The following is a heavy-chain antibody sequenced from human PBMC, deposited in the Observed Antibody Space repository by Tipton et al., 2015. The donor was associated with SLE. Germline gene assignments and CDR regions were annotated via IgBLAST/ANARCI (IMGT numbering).Heavy chain of an antibody. CDR2: VSPSGNT. CDR3: ARDQGGREIDF. V-gene: IGHV4-4*08. CDR1: GVSVSSYY. D-gene: IGHD1-26*01. J-gene: IGHJ4*02. Sequence: LRLSCTVSGVSVSSYYWSWIRQPPGKGLEWIGYVSPSGNTNDNPSLNSRVTVSVDTSTNQVSLKMTSVTVADTAVYYCARDQGGREIDFWGQGTLVTVSS.